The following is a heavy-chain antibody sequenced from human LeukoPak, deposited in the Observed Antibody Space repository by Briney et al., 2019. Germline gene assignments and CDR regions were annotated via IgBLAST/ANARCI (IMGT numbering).Heavy chain of an antibody. CDR3: ARAQNYYDSSGYYDWFDP. J-gene: IGHJ5*02. Sequence: ASVKVSCKASGYTFTSYGISWVRQAPGQGLEWMGWISAYNGNTNYAQKLQGRVTMTTDTSTSTVYMELSSLRSEDTAVYYCARAQNYYDSSGYYDWFDPWGQGTLVTVSS. CDR2: ISAYNGNT. D-gene: IGHD3-22*01. CDR1: GYTFTSYG. V-gene: IGHV1-18*01.